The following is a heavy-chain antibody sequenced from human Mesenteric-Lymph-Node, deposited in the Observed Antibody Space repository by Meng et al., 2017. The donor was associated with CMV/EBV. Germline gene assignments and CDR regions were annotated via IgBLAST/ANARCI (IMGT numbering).Heavy chain of an antibody. Sequence: CTVSGSSLISASYYWGWIRQPPGKGLEWIGSRYYSGSTYYNPSLKSRVTMSVDTSKNQFSLKLSSVTAADTGIYYCARVRGVSWFDPWGQGTLVTVSS. CDR3: ARVRGVSWFDP. V-gene: IGHV4-39*07. CDR1: GSSLISASYY. CDR2: RYYSGST. D-gene: IGHD3-10*01. J-gene: IGHJ5*02.